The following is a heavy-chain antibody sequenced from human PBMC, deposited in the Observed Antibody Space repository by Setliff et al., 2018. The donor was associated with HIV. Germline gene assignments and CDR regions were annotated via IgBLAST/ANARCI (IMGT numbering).Heavy chain of an antibody. CDR3: AKEYDSKARFDY. CDR2: IKSKTDGGTT. CDR1: GFTFSNAW. Sequence: PGGSLRLSCAASGFTFSNAWMSWVRQAPGKGLEWVGRIKSKTDGGTTDYAAPVKGRFTISRDDSKNTLYLQMNGLRGEDTAVYYCAKEYDSKARFDYWGQGTQVTVSS. D-gene: IGHD3-22*01. J-gene: IGHJ4*02. V-gene: IGHV3-15*01.